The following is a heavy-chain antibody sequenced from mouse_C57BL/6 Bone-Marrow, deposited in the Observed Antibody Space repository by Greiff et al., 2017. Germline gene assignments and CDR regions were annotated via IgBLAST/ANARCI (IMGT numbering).Heavy chain of an antibody. CDR2: INPYNGDT. V-gene: IGHV1-20*01. CDR1: GYSFTGYF. J-gene: IGHJ2*01. D-gene: IGHD1-1*02. Sequence: VQLQQSGPELVKPGDSVKISCKASGYSFTGYFMNWVMQSPGKSLEWIGRINPYNGDTFYNQKFKGKATLTVDKSSSTAHMELRSLTSEDSAVYYCARGTLWYYFDYGGKGTTLTVSS. CDR3: ARGTLWYYFDY.